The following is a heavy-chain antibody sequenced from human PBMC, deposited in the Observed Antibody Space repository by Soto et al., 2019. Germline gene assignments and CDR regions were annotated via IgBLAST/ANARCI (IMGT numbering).Heavy chain of an antibody. CDR3: AKVLRYFDWFSAGMDV. CDR2: ISYDGSNK. D-gene: IGHD3-9*01. J-gene: IGHJ6*02. CDR1: GFTFSSYG. Sequence: ESGGGVVQPGRSLRLSCAASGFTFSSYGMHWVRQAPGKGLEWVAVISYDGSNKYYADSVKDRFTISRDNSKNTLYLQMNSLRAEDTAVYYCAKVLRYFDWFSAGMDVWGQGTTVTVSS. V-gene: IGHV3-30*18.